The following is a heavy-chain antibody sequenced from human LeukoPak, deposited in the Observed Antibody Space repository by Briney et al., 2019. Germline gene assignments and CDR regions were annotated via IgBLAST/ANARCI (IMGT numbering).Heavy chain of an antibody. CDR1: GFTFSSYW. D-gene: IGHD3-10*01. CDR3: ARDRRYYGSGSVNFDY. J-gene: IGHJ4*02. V-gene: IGHV3-7*03. CDR2: IKQDGSEK. Sequence: GGSLRLSCAASGFTFSSYWMSWVRQAPGKGLEWVANIKQDGSEKYYVDSVKGRFTISRDNAKNSLYLQMNSLRAEDTAVYYCARDRRYYGSGSVNFDYWGQGTLVTVSS.